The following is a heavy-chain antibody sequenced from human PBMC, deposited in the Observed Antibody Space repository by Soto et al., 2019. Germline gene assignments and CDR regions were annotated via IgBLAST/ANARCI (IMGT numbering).Heavy chain of an antibody. D-gene: IGHD2-2*01. CDR1: GFTFDDYA. CDR3: AKDSSSTSWPYYYYYYKDV. J-gene: IGHJ6*03. CDR2: ISWNSGSI. V-gene: IGHV3-9*01. Sequence: GGSLRLSCAASGFTFDDYAMHWVRQAPGKGLEWVSGISWNSGSIGYADSVEGRFTISRDNAKNSLYLQMNSLRAEDTALYYCAKDSSSTSWPYYYYYYKDVWGKGTTVTVSS.